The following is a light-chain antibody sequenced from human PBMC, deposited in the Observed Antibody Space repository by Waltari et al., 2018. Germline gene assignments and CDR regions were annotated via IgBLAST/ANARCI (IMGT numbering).Light chain of an antibody. CDR1: SRGRKS. V-gene: IGLV3-21*01. Sequence: SHVLTQSPSVSVAPGKTAKITCATRSRGRKSVHWYHQRPGLAPLLVMHTDDDRPSGIPERFSGSNSGNTATLTISGVEAGDEGDFYCQVWESGGDRCMFGGGTKLTVL. CDR3: QVWESGGDRCM. J-gene: IGLJ3*02. CDR2: TDD.